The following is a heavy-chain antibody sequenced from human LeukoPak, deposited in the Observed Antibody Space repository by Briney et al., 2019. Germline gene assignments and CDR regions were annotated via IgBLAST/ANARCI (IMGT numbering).Heavy chain of an antibody. V-gene: IGHV3-23*01. Sequence: GSLRLSCAASGFTFSSYAMSWVRQAPGKGLEWVSAISGSGGSAYYADSVKGRFTISRDNSKNTLYPQMNSLRAEDTAVYYCAKKILTMVRGVPDYWGQGTLVTVSS. J-gene: IGHJ4*02. D-gene: IGHD3-10*01. CDR1: GFTFSSYA. CDR2: ISGSGGSA. CDR3: AKKILTMVRGVPDY.